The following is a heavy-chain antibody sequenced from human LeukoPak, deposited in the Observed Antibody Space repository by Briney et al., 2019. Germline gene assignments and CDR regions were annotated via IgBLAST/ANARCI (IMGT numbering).Heavy chain of an antibody. D-gene: IGHD3-22*01. CDR3: ARDLGIVVVITKGHAFDI. Sequence: SVKVSCKASGGTFSSYAISWVRQAPGQGLEWVGRIIPIFGTANYAQKFQGRVTITTDESTSTAYMELSSLRSEDTAVYYCARDLGIVVVITKGHAFDIWGQGTMVTVSS. CDR1: GGTFSSYA. CDR2: IIPIFGTA. V-gene: IGHV1-69*05. J-gene: IGHJ3*02.